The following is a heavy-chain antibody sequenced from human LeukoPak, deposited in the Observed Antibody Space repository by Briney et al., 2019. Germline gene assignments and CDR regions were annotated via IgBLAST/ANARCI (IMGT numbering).Heavy chain of an antibody. CDR3: ARGPTVQEDLDY. J-gene: IGHJ4*02. V-gene: IGHV3-66*01. CDR2: IYSGGST. CDR1: GITVSSND. Sequence: GSLRLSCAASGITVSSNDMSWVRQARGKGLEWVSVIYSGGSTYYADSVKGRFTISRDISKNTLYLQMNSLRAEDTAVYYCARGPTVQEDLDYWGQGTLVTVSS.